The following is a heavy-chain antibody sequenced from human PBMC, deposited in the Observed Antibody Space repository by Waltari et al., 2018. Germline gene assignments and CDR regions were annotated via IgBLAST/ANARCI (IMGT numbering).Heavy chain of an antibody. D-gene: IGHD5-12*01. CDR3: ARDRGRGLYLDS. V-gene: IGHV4-4*02. CDR1: GDSMSSTYW. CDR2: VYGGGKT. J-gene: IGHJ4*02. Sequence: QLPLQESGPGLVKPSGTLSLTCGVSGDSMSSTYWWSWVRQPPGKGLEWIGQVYGGGKTNYNPSFASRVTVALDTYNKQFSLTVTSATAADTAVYYCARDRGRGLYLDSWGPGLLVTVSP.